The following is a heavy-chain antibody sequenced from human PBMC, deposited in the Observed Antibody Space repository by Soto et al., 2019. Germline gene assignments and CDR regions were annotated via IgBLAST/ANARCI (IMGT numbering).Heavy chain of an antibody. V-gene: IGHV1-18*01. D-gene: IGHD6-19*01. CDR2: ISAYNGNT. CDR3: ARDTSRISVAVDFDY. Sequence: GASVKVSCKASGYTFTNYGVTWVRQAPGQGLEWLGWISAYNGNTNYAQSLQGRVTMTTDTSTSTAYIELRSLRSDDTAVYYCARDTSRISVAVDFDYWGQGTLVTVSS. J-gene: IGHJ4*02. CDR1: GYTFTNYG.